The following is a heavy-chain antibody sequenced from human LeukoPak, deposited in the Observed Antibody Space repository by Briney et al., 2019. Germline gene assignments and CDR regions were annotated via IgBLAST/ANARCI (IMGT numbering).Heavy chain of an antibody. CDR3: ARGRERGYCSSTSCSSHLYYYGMDV. J-gene: IGHJ6*02. CDR2: IYYSGST. D-gene: IGHD2-2*01. V-gene: IGHV4-39*07. Sequence: SETLSLTCTVSGGSISSSSYYWSWIRQPPGKGLEWIGSIYYSGSTYYNPSLKSRVTISVDTSKNQFSLKLSSVTAADTAVYYCARGRERGYCSSTSCSSHLYYYGMDVWGQGTTVTVSS. CDR1: GGSISSSSYY.